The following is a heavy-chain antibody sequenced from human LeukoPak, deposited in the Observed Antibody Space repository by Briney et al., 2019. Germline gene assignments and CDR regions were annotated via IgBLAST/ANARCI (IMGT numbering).Heavy chain of an antibody. J-gene: IGHJ4*02. V-gene: IGHV4-34*01. CDR3: ARVSSAYLGAFDF. CDR1: GGSFSGYY. D-gene: IGHD3-22*01. Sequence: SETLSLTCAVYGGSFSGYYWSWIRQPPGKGLEWIGEINHSGSTNYSTSLKSRVTISVDTSKNQFSLRLTSVTAADTAVYYCARVSSAYLGAFDFWGQGTLVTVSS. CDR2: INHSGST.